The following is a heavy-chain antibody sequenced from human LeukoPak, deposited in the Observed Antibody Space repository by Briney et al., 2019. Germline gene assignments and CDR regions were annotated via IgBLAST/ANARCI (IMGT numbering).Heavy chain of an antibody. V-gene: IGHV1-2*02. CDR2: INPNSGGT. CDR1: GYTFTGYY. CDR3: ARARYYYDSSGYLGY. J-gene: IGHJ4*02. D-gene: IGHD3-22*01. Sequence: GASVKVSCKASGYTFTGYYMHWVRQAPGQGLEGMGWINPNSGGTNYAQKFQGRVTMTRDTSISTAYMELSRLRSDDTAVYYCARARYYYDSSGYLGYWGQGTLVTVSS.